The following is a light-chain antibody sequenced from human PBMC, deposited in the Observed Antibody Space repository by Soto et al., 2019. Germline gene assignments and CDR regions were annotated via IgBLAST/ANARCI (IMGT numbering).Light chain of an antibody. J-gene: IGLJ1*01. CDR1: SSNIGNNY. V-gene: IGLV1-51*01. Sequence: QAVVTQPPSVSAAPGQKVTISCSGSSSNIGNNYVSWDQQLPGTAPKLLIYDNNKRPSGIPDRFSGSKSGTSATLGITGLQTGDEADYYCGTWDSSLGAYVFGTGTKLTVL. CDR3: GTWDSSLGAYV. CDR2: DNN.